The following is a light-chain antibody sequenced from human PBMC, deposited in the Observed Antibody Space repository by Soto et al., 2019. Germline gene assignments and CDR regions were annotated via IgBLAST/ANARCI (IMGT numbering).Light chain of an antibody. Sequence: QSVLTQPASVSGSPGQSIAISCTGVRTDVADGYDYVSWYQQHPGQAPQLIIYDVSNRPSGVSDRFSGSKSGNTASLTISGLQADDEAEYYCTSYTSGTPFYVFGTGTKVTVL. V-gene: IGLV2-14*03. CDR1: RTDVADGYDY. J-gene: IGLJ1*01. CDR2: DVS. CDR3: TSYTSGTPFYV.